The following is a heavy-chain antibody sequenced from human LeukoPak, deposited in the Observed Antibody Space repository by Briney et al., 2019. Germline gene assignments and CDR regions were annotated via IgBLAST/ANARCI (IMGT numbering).Heavy chain of an antibody. J-gene: IGHJ5*02. CDR3: ARRVWEQRSVAHENWFDP. V-gene: IGHV4-4*07. D-gene: IGHD1/OR15-1a*01. Sequence: SETLSLACTVSGDSSNTYSWNWIRQPAGKALEWIGRISSSGNTNYNPSLRSRATMSLDRSKNQFSLKLSSVTAADTAVYYCARRVWEQRSVAHENWFDPWGQGTLVSVSS. CDR1: GDSSNTYS. CDR2: ISSSGNT.